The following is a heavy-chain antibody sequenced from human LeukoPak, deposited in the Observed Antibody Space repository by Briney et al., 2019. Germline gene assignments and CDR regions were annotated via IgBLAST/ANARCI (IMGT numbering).Heavy chain of an antibody. J-gene: IGHJ6*02. CDR3: ARNYLNYYGSGSYSYGMDV. CDR2: IYQSGST. Sequence: SETLSLTCTVSGGSISSGGYYWSWIRQPPGKDLERIGYIYQSGSTYYNPSLKSRVTISVDTSKNQFSLKVSAVTAADTAVYYCARNYLNYYGSGSYSYGMDVWGQGTTVTVSS. CDR1: GGSISSGGYY. D-gene: IGHD3-10*01. V-gene: IGHV4-30-2*01.